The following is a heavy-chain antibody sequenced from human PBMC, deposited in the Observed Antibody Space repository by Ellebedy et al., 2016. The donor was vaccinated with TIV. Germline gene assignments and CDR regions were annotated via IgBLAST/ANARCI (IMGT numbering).Heavy chain of an antibody. CDR2: VTAYNRDT. CDR1: GYSLTSHG. J-gene: IGHJ5*02. CDR3: ARGAMALS. V-gene: IGHV1-18*01. D-gene: IGHD5-24*01. Sequence: AASVKVSCKASGYSLTSHGISWARQAPGQGLQWMGWVTAYNRDTYYAQNFQGSVTFTTDTSSSTAYMELRSLRSDDTGVYSCARGAMALSWGQGTLVTVSS.